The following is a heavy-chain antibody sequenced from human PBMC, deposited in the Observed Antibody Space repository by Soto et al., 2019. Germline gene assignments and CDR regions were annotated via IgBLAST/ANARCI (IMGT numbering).Heavy chain of an antibody. D-gene: IGHD2-15*01. CDR1: GLTFSSWT. J-gene: IGHJ6*02. CDR3: SGCSGGACHRNYGMDV. CDR2: ISPSTSHI. V-gene: IGHV3-21*01. Sequence: EVHLVESGGGLVKPGRSLGLSCAVSGLTFSSWTMNWVRQAPGKGLEWVSSISPSTSHIYYTDSVKGRFTISRDNAKNSLFLQMNSLRAEDTAVYYCSGCSGGACHRNYGMDVWGQGTTVTVSS.